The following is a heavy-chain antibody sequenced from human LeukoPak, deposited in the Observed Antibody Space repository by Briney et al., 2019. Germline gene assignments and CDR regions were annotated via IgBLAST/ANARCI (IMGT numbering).Heavy chain of an antibody. V-gene: IGHV3-23*01. CDR1: GFTFSSYA. J-gene: IGHJ5*02. Sequence: PGGSLRLSCAASGFTFSSYAMSWVRQAPGKGLEWVSAISGSGGSTYYADSAKGRFTISRDNSKNTLYLQMNSLRAEDTAVYYCAKDGGLMSRGWFDPWGQGTLVTVSS. CDR2: ISGSGGST. CDR3: AKDGGLMSRGWFDP. D-gene: IGHD2-8*01.